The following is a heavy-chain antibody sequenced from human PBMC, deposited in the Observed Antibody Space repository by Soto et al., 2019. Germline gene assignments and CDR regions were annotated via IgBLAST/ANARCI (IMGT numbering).Heavy chain of an antibody. D-gene: IGHD3-10*01. Sequence: QVQLQESGPGLVKPSETLSLTCTVSGGSISSYYWSWIRQPPGKGLEWIGYIYYSGSTNYNPSLKSRVTISVDTSKNQFSLKLSSVTAADTAVYYCARLSYGSGSSVRKYYFDYWGQGTLVTVSS. CDR3: ARLSYGSGSSVRKYYFDY. J-gene: IGHJ4*02. CDR1: GGSISSYY. CDR2: IYYSGST. V-gene: IGHV4-59*01.